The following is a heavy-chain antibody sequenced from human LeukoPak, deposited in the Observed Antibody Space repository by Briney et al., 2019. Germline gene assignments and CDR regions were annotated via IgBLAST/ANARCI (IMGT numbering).Heavy chain of an antibody. CDR3: ARDQTYSGSGIYTYFDY. CDR2: MYYSGST. Sequence: SETLSLTCTVSGGSISSSSYYWGWIRQSPGKGLEWIGSMYYSGSTYYNPSLKSRVTISVDTSKNHFSLKLSSVTAADTAVYYCARDQTYSGSGIYTYFDYWGQGILVTVSS. CDR1: GGSISSSSYY. J-gene: IGHJ4*02. V-gene: IGHV4-39*02. D-gene: IGHD3-10*01.